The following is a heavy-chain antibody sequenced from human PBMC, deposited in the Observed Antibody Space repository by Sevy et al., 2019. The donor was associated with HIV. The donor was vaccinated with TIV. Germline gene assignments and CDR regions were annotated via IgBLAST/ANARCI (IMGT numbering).Heavy chain of an antibody. CDR2: INGDGSST. J-gene: IGHJ6*02. CDR3: VRQRGDTVVLPDVLPEYGMDV. Sequence: GGSLRLSCAASGLTFSSYWMHWVRQAPGKGLVWVSRINGDGSSTRYADSVKGRFTISRDNAKNTLYLQMNSLRAEDTAVYYCVRQRGDTVVLPDVLPEYGMDVWGPGTTVTVSS. CDR1: GLTFSSYW. V-gene: IGHV3-74*01. D-gene: IGHD2-2*01.